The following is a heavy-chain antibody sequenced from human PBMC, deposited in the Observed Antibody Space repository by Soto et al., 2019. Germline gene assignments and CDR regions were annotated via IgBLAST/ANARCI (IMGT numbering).Heavy chain of an antibody. V-gene: IGHV1-18*01. CDR1: GYTFTNYG. CDR2: ISAYNGHT. D-gene: IGHD2-8*01. J-gene: IGHJ4*02. Sequence: QVQLVQSGPEVKKPGASVKVSCKASGYTFTNYGFNWVRQAPGQGLEWMGWISAYNGHTKYSQIFQARVIMTTDTSTSTAYMELRSLTSDDTAVYCCAREGAGTNPLDYWGQGTLVTVSS. CDR3: AREGAGTNPLDY.